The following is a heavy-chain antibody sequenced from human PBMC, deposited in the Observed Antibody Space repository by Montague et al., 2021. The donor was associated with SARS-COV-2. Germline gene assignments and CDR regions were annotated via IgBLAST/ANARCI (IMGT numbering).Heavy chain of an antibody. CDR3: ATHEAFDNSYFDG. V-gene: IGHV4-39*01. D-gene: IGHD3-22*01. J-gene: IGHJ5*02. CDR1: GGSISSGGYY. CDR2: IYCSGNT. Sequence: SETLSLTCTVSGGSISSGGYYWSWIRQHAGKGLEWIGSIYCSGNTYYNPSLKSRVTISVDTSKNQFSLRLGSVTAADTALYFCATHEAFDNSYFDGSGQGTLVTVAS.